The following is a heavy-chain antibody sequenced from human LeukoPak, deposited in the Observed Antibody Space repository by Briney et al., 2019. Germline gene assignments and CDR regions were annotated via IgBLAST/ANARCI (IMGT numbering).Heavy chain of an antibody. V-gene: IGHV4-59*01. D-gene: IGHD4-17*01. CDR2: IYYSGST. CDR3: ARTGSTVTMLYPFDH. J-gene: IGHJ4*02. CDR1: GGSLRSYY. Sequence: SATLSLTCTVSGGSLRSYYWSWIRQPPGKGLEWIGYIYYSGSTNYNPSLKSRVSISVDTSKNQFSLTLSSVTAADTAVYYCARTGSTVTMLYPFDHWGQGTLVTVSS.